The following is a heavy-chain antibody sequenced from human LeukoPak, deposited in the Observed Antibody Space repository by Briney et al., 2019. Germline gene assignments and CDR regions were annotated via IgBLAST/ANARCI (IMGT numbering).Heavy chain of an antibody. V-gene: IGHV3-23*01. J-gene: IGHJ4*02. CDR1: GFTVSGNC. Sequence: PGGSLRLSCAASGFTVSGNCMSWVRQAPGKGLEWVSAISGSGGSTYYADSVKGRFTISRDNSKNTLYLQMNSLRAEDTAVYYCAKSPLGYYYDSSGYYSPPFDYWGQGTLVTVSS. CDR3: AKSPLGYYYDSSGYYSPPFDY. D-gene: IGHD3-22*01. CDR2: ISGSGGST.